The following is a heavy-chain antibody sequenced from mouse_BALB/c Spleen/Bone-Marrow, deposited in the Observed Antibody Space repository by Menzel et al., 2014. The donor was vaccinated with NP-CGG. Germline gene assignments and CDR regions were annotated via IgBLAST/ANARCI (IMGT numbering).Heavy chain of an antibody. CDR3: TRGDYPYFPMDY. CDR2: IYPGSGST. V-gene: IGHV1S22*01. J-gene: IGHJ4*01. Sequence: LQESGSELVWPGASVKLSCKASGYTFTSYWMHWVKQRPGQGLEWIGNIYPGSGSTNYDEKFKNKATLTVDTSSSAAYMQLRSLTSEDSAVYYCTRGDYPYFPMDYWGQGTSVTVSS. D-gene: IGHD2-4*01. CDR1: GYTFTSYW.